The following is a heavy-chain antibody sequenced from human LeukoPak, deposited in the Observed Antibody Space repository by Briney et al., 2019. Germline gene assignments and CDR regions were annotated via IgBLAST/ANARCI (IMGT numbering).Heavy chain of an antibody. CDR1: GFSLSTSGMC. V-gene: IGHV2-70*11. J-gene: IGHJ5*02. Sequence: SGPTLVNPTQTLTLSCNVSGFSLSTSGMCVSWIRQPPGKALEWLARIDWDDDKYYSTSLKTRLTVSKDTSKNQVVLTMTNMDPVDTATYYCARTPYVSPNWCDPWGQGTLVTVSS. D-gene: IGHD3-16*01. CDR3: ARTPYVSPNWCDP. CDR2: IDWDDDK.